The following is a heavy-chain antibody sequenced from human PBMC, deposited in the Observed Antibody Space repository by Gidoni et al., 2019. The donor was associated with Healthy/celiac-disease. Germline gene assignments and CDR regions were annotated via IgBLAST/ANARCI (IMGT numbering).Heavy chain of an antibody. D-gene: IGHD5-12*01. CDR2: ISAYNGNT. CDR1: GYTFTSYG. V-gene: IGHV1-18*01. CDR3: ARVEVGLRYFGY. Sequence: ASGYTFTSYGISWVRQAPGQGLEWMGWISAYNGNTNYAQKLQGRVTMTTDTSTSTAYMELRSRRSDDTAVYYCARVEVGLRYFGYWGQGTLVPVSS. J-gene: IGHJ4*02.